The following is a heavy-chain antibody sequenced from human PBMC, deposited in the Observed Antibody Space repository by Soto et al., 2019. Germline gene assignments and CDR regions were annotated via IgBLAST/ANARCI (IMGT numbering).Heavy chain of an antibody. CDR2: IFHTGST. D-gene: IGHD6-25*01. CDR1: GYSISSGHS. V-gene: IGHV4-38-2*01. Sequence: SETLSLTCAVSGYSISSGHSWCWIRQPPGKGLEWIGSIFHTGSTYYNPSLKSRVTLSVDTSKNQFSLKLSSVTAADTAVYFFVTLPRLDGMDVWCQGTTVTVSS. J-gene: IGHJ6*02. CDR3: VTLPRLDGMDV.